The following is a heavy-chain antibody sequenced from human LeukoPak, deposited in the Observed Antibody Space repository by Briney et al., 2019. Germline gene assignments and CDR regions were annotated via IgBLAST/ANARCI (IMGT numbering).Heavy chain of an antibody. Sequence: PSETLSLTCTVSGGSISSGSYYWSWIRQAPGKALEWIGYIYHGVTTYYNPSLKNRVTISVDTSKNQFSLSLTSVTAADTALYYCASLKAGWRIDYWGQGTLVTVSS. V-gene: IGHV4-30-2*01. D-gene: IGHD2-15*01. CDR2: IYHGVTT. CDR3: ASLKAGWRIDY. CDR1: GGSISSGSYY. J-gene: IGHJ4*02.